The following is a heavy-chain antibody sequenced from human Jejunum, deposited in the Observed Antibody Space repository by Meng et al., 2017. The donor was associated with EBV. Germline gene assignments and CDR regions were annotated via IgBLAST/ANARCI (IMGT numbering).Heavy chain of an antibody. CDR3: ARGRGYDYGDS. J-gene: IGHJ5*02. CDR2: LYYAGKA. V-gene: IGHV4-61*01. CDR1: GDSVTGYNY. Sequence: QVTLQESGPGLVKPSETLSLTCSVSGDSVTGYNYWTWIRQPPGKGLEWIGNLYYAGKAIYKPSLQSRVTISVDTSKNQISLKVTSVTAADTAIYYCARGRGYDYGDSWGQGTLVTVSS. D-gene: IGHD5-12*01.